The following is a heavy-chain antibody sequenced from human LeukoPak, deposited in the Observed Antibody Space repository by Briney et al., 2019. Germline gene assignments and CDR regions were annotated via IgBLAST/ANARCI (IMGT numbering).Heavy chain of an antibody. J-gene: IGHJ4*02. CDR2: INHSGST. Sequence: PSETLSLTCAVYGGSFSGYYWSWLRQPPGKGLEWIGEINHSGSTNYNPSLKSRVTISVDTSKNQFSLKLSSVTAADTAVYYCARVPTHNYYDSSGYQTQDYWGQGTLVTVSS. CDR3: ARVPTHNYYDSSGYQTQDY. D-gene: IGHD3-22*01. V-gene: IGHV4-34*01. CDR1: GGSFSGYY.